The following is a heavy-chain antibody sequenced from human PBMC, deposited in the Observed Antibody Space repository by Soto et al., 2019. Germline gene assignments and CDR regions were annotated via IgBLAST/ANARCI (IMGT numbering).Heavy chain of an antibody. CDR3: AKEEGGYDDFDY. D-gene: IGHD5-12*01. CDR1: GFTFSSYG. V-gene: IGHV3-30*18. J-gene: IGHJ4*02. CDR2: ISYDGSNK. Sequence: PGGSLRLSCAASGFTFSSYGMHWVRQAPGKGLEWVAVISYDGSNKYYADSVKGRFTISRDNSKNTLYLQMNSLRAEDTAVYYCAKEEGGYDDFDYWGQGTPVTVSS.